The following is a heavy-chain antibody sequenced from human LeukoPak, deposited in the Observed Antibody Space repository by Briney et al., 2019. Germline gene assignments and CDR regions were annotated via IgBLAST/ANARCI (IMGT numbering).Heavy chain of an antibody. CDR1: GGTLNTYA. Sequence: SVKVSCKASGGTLNTYAVSWVRRAPGQGLEWVGGIIPIFGTPTYAQKFQGRVTITADKSTNTTYMELNSLTSDDTAVYYCARGSHYYGSGSYTEFDPWGQGTLVTVSS. J-gene: IGHJ5*02. CDR2: IIPIFGTP. V-gene: IGHV1-69*06. CDR3: ARGSHYYGSGSYTEFDP. D-gene: IGHD3-10*01.